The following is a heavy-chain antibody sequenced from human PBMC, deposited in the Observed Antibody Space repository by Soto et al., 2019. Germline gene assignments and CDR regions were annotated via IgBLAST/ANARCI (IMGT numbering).Heavy chain of an antibody. CDR3: ARVAYYYDSSGYYRYNWFDP. Sequence: SVKVSCKVSGGTFSSYAISWVRQAPGQGLEWMGGIIPIFGTANYAQKFQGRVTITADESTSTAYMELSSLRSEDTAVYYCARVAYYYDSSGYYRYNWFDPWGQGTLVTVSS. J-gene: IGHJ5*02. V-gene: IGHV1-69*13. CDR2: IIPIFGTA. D-gene: IGHD3-22*01. CDR1: GGTFSSYA.